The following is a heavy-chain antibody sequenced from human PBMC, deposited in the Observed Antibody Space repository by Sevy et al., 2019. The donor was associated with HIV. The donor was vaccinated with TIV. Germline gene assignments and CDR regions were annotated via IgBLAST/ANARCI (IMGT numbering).Heavy chain of an antibody. D-gene: IGHD3-22*01. V-gene: IGHV1-69*13. CDR1: GGTFSSYA. Sequence: ASVKVSCKASGGTFSSYAISWVRQAPGQGLEWMGGIIPILGTANYAQKFQGRVTITADESTSTAYMELSSLRSEDTAVYYCATFPRNYYDSSGYSYWGQGTLVTVSS. CDR3: ATFPRNYYDSSGYSY. CDR2: IIPILGTA. J-gene: IGHJ4*02.